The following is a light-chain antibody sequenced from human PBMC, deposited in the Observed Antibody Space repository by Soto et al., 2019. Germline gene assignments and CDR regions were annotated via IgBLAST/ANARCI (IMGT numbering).Light chain of an antibody. V-gene: IGLV1-40*01. CDR3: QSYDSGDDSLMI. CDR2: ANI. J-gene: IGLJ2*01. CDR1: SSNIGANYD. Sequence: QSVLTQPPSVSGAPGQRVTISCTGSSSNIGANYDVHWYQQFPGTAPKLLIYANIHRPSGVPDRFSASRSGTSASLAITGLHAGDEADYYCQSYDSGDDSLMIFGGGTKVTVL.